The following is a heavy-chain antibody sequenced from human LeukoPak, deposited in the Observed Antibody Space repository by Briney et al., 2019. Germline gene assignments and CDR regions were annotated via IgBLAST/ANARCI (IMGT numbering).Heavy chain of an antibody. J-gene: IGHJ4*02. CDR1: GFTFDDYT. V-gene: IGHV3-43*01. CDR2: ISWDGGST. CDR3: RVVPAATNRYYFDY. D-gene: IGHD2-2*01. Sequence: PGGSLRLSCAASGFTFDDYTMHWVRQAPGKGLEWVSLISWDGGSTYYADSVKGRFTISRDDSKNTLYLQMNSLKTEDTAVYYCRVVPAATNRYYFDYWGQGTLVTVSS.